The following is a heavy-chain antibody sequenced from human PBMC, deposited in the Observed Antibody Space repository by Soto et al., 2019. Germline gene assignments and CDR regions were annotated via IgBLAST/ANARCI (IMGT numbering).Heavy chain of an antibody. CDR2: IIPIFGTA. J-gene: IGHJ4*02. Sequence: QVQLVQSGAEVKKPGSSVKVSCKASGGTFSSYAISWVRQAPGQGLEWMGGIIPIFGTANYAQKFQGRVTSTADESTSTAYMELSSLRSEDTAVYYCARDRRNYYDSSGSFDYWGQGTLVTVSS. CDR1: GGTFSSYA. D-gene: IGHD3-22*01. CDR3: ARDRRNYYDSSGSFDY. V-gene: IGHV1-69*12.